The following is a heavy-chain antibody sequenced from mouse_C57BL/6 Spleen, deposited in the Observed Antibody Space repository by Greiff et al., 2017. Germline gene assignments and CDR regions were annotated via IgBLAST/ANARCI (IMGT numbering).Heavy chain of an antibody. CDR2: ISGGSSTI. V-gene: IGHV5-17*01. J-gene: IGHJ3*01. CDR1: GFTFSDYG. D-gene: IGHD5-1*01. Sequence: EVQLVESGGGLVKPGGSLKLSCAASGFTFSDYGMHWVRQAPEKGLEWVAYISGGSSTIYYADTVKGRFTISRDNAKNTLFLQMTSLRYEDTAMYYCAGPNEYWFAYWGQGTLVTVSA. CDR3: AGPNEYWFAY.